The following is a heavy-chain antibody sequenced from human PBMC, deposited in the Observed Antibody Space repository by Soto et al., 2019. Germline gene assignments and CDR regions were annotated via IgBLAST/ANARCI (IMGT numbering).Heavy chain of an antibody. CDR2: INHSGST. D-gene: IGHD3-3*01. Sequence: QVQLQQWGAGLLKPSETLSLTCAVYGGSFSSYYWSWIRQPPGKGLEWIGVINHSGSTNYDPSLKSRVTISTDTSTNQVSLTLSSVTAADTAVYYCARGEPRFMEWLLLSEYFDPWGQGTLVTVSS. J-gene: IGHJ5*02. CDR3: ARGEPRFMEWLLLSEYFDP. CDR1: GGSFSSYY. V-gene: IGHV4-34*01.